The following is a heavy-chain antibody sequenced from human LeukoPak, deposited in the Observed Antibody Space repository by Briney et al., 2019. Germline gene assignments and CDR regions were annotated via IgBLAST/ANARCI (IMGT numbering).Heavy chain of an antibody. CDR2: ITSDGSST. Sequence: GGSLRLSCVASGFTFDDYGMSWVRQPPGKGLVWVARITSDGSSTTYAESVKGRFTISRDNAKNTLYLQMNSLRAEDTAVYYCARDWYHAIDYWGQGTLVTVSS. CDR3: ARDWYHAIDY. CDR1: GFTFDDYG. D-gene: IGHD2-2*01. V-gene: IGHV3-74*03. J-gene: IGHJ4*02.